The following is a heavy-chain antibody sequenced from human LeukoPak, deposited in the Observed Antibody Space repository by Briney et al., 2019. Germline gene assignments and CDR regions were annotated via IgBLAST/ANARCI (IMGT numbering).Heavy chain of an antibody. CDR2: IYYSGST. V-gene: IGHV4-59*12. J-gene: IGHJ4*02. CDR1: GGSISSYY. D-gene: IGHD3-22*01. CDR3: ARVTYYYDSSGYSPYYFDY. Sequence: PSETLSLTCTVSGGSISSYYWSWIRQPPGKGLEWIGYIYYSGSTNYNPSLKSRVTISVDTSKNQFSLKLSSVTAADTAVYYCARVTYYYDSSGYSPYYFDYWGQGTLVTVSS.